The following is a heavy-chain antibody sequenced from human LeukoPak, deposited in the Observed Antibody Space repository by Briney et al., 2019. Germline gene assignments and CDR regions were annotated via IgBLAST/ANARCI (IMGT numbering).Heavy chain of an antibody. CDR3: ARDLWQWLLMVY. V-gene: IGHV1-2*02. J-gene: IGHJ4*02. D-gene: IGHD6-19*01. CDR1: EDTLTGYY. Sequence: GASVKVSCKASEDTLTGYYLHWVRQAPGQGLEWLGWINPKSGDTNYAQNFQGRVTMTRDTSINTAYMELSRLTSDGTAVYYCARDLWQWLLMVYWGQGTLVTVSS. CDR2: INPKSGDT.